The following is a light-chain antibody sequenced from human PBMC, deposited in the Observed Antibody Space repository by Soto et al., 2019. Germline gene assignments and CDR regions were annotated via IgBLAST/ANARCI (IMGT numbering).Light chain of an antibody. Sequence: QSVLTQPPSVSAAPGQKVTISCSGSSSNIEKNYVSWYQQLPGTAPKLLIYDNNKRASGIPARCSGAKSGTSATLGITGLQTGDEADYYCGAWYSSRSVRVFGGGTKLTVL. CDR2: DNN. CDR1: SSNIEKNY. CDR3: GAWYSSRSVRV. V-gene: IGLV1-51*01. J-gene: IGLJ3*02.